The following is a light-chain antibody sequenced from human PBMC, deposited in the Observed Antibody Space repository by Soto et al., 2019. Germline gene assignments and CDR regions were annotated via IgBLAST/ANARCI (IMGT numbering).Light chain of an antibody. Sequence: EIVLTQSPGTLSLSPGERATLSCRASQSVSSSYLAWYQQKPGQPPRLVIYGASSRATGIPDRFSGSGSGTDFTLTISRLEPEDFAVYYCQQYGSSPALTFGGGTKVEIK. CDR2: GAS. CDR1: QSVSSSY. V-gene: IGKV3-20*01. CDR3: QQYGSSPALT. J-gene: IGKJ4*01.